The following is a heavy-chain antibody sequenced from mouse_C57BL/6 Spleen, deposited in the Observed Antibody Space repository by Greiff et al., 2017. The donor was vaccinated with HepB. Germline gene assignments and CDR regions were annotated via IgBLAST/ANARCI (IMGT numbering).Heavy chain of an antibody. CDR3: ARTLITTVVATGYFDV. CDR1: GYTFTSYW. J-gene: IGHJ1*03. D-gene: IGHD1-1*01. V-gene: IGHV1-69*01. CDR2: IDPSDSYT. Sequence: VQLQQSGAELVMPGASVKLSCKASGYTFTSYWMHWVKQRPGQGLEWIGEIDPSDSYTNYNQKFKGKSTLTVDKSSSTAYMQLSSLTSEDSAVYYCARTLITTVVATGYFDVWGTGTTVTVSS.